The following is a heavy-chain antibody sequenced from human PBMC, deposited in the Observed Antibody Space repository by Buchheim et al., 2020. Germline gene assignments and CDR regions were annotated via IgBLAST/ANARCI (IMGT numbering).Heavy chain of an antibody. Sequence: EVQLVESGGGLVQPGGSLRLSCAASGFTFSSYSMNWVRQAPGKGLEWVSSISSSSNTIYYADSVKGRFTIYRDNAKNSLYLQMNSLRAEDTAVYYCARDGRRQLGNYYYYGMDVWGQGTT. CDR3: ARDGRRQLGNYYYYGMDV. D-gene: IGHD6-6*01. CDR2: ISSSSNTI. J-gene: IGHJ6*02. V-gene: IGHV3-48*01. CDR1: GFTFSSYS.